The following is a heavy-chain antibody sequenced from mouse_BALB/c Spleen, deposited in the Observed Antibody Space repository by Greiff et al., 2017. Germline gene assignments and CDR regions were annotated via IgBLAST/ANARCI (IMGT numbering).Heavy chain of an antibody. V-gene: IGHV5-6-3*01. CDR3: ARGGYDYDAGPWFAY. Sequence: EVKLVESRGGLVQPGGSLKLSCAASGFTFSSYGMSWVRQTPDKRLELVATINSNGGSTYYPDSVKGRFTISRDNAKNTLYLQMSSLKSEDTAMYYCARGGYDYDAGPWFAYWGQGTLVTVSA. CDR2: INSNGGST. D-gene: IGHD2-4*01. J-gene: IGHJ3*01. CDR1: GFTFSSYG.